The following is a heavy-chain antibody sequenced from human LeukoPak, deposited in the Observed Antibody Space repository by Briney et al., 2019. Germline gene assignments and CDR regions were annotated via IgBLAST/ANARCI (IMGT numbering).Heavy chain of an antibody. V-gene: IGHV4-61*02. CDR1: GGSISSGPYY. Sequence: SETLSLTCTVSGGSISSGPYYWSWIRQPAGKGLEWIGRIYSSGRTNYNPSLKSRVTISLDTSKNQISLKLSSVTAADTALYYCAREIHYDSSGQRSLHAFDIWGQGTMVTVSS. D-gene: IGHD3-22*01. CDR3: AREIHYDSSGQRSLHAFDI. J-gene: IGHJ3*02. CDR2: IYSSGRT.